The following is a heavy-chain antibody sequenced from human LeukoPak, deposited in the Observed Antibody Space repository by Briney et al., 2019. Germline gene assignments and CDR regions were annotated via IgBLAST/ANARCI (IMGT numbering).Heavy chain of an antibody. V-gene: IGHV3-66*01. D-gene: IGHD1-26*01. Sequence: GGSLRLSCAASGFTVSINYMAWVRQAPGKGLDWVSLIYSDGTTYYADSVKDRFSISRDNSKNTLYLQMNSLRGEDTAVYYCARELLGYQCYGMDVWGQGTTVTVSS. CDR2: IYSDGTT. J-gene: IGHJ6*02. CDR3: ARELLGYQCYGMDV. CDR1: GFTVSINY.